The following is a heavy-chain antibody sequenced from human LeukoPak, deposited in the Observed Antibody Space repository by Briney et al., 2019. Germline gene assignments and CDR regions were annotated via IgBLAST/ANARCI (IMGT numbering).Heavy chain of an antibody. Sequence: ASVKVSCKASGYTFTSYAMHWVRQAPGQRLEWMGWINAGNGNTKYSQKFQGRVTITRDTSASTAYMELSSLRSEDTAVYYCARVLVGATPYFDYWGQGALVTVSS. CDR2: INAGNGNT. J-gene: IGHJ4*02. V-gene: IGHV1-3*01. CDR1: GYTFTSYA. CDR3: ARVLVGATPYFDY. D-gene: IGHD1-26*01.